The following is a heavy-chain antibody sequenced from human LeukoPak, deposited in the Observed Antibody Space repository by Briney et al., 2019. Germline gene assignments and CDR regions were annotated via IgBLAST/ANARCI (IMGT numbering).Heavy chain of an antibody. D-gene: IGHD1-26*01. CDR3: ARDSSKWAIDY. V-gene: IGHV1-46*01. J-gene: IGHJ4*02. CDR2: IHPSDDSP. Sequence: ASVKVSCKASGYTFTSYHMHWVRQAPGQGLGWMAIIHPSDDSPTYAQNFQGRVTTTSDTSTSTVYMELSSLNFEDTAVYYCARDSSKWAIDYWGQGTLVTVSS. CDR1: GYTFTSYH.